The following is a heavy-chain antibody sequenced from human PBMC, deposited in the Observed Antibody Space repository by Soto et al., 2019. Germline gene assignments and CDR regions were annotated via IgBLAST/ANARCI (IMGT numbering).Heavy chain of an antibody. J-gene: IGHJ6*02. V-gene: IGHV3-23*01. Sequence: GGSLRLSCADSRFTFSSSAMRWVRQAPGKGLAWVSNISGSGGGTCDAGSVKGRITISRDKSKNTLYVQMNSLRSEDTAVYYCATTRGTSSGYYSTSPGGMDVWGQGTTVTV. CDR3: ATTRGTSSGYYSTSPGGMDV. CDR1: RFTFSSSA. D-gene: IGHD3-22*01. CDR2: ISGSGGGT.